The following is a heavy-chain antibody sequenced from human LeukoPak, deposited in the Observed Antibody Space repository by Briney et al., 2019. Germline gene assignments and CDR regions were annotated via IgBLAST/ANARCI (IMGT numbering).Heavy chain of an antibody. J-gene: IGHJ4*02. V-gene: IGHV3-30*04. CDR1: GFTFGDYA. Sequence: GGSLRLSCTASGFTFGDYAMSWFRQAPGKGLEWVAVISYDGSNKYYADSVKGRFTISRDNSKNTLYLQMNSLRAEDTAVYYCARSTGIAVAGALGYWGQGTLVTVSS. CDR3: ARSTGIAVAGALGY. D-gene: IGHD6-19*01. CDR2: ISYDGSNK.